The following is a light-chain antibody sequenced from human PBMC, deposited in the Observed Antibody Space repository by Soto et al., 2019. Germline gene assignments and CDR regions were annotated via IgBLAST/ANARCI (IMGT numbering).Light chain of an antibody. CDR1: QNLHSF. J-gene: IGKJ1*01. CDR2: GAS. Sequence: EIVLTQSPATLSVTAGERVTLSCRASQNLHSFLNWYQQRPGQAPRPLIYGASTRAAGIPARFSGSGSGTEFTLTITCLQSEVFAVYSCRQFHNWPRTFGQGTKVDI. V-gene: IGKV3-15*01. CDR3: RQFHNWPRT.